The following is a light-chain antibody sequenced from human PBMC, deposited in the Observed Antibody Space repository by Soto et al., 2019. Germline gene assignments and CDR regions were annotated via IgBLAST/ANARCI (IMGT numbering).Light chain of an antibody. CDR1: SSDVGAYTS. CDR3: SSYTSDNRDYV. J-gene: IGLJ1*01. CDR2: EVN. V-gene: IGLV2-14*01. Sequence: LTQPASVSGSPGQSITISCTGTSSDVGAYTSVSWYQHHPGKAPKVIIYEVNKRPSGISNRCSGSKSVNTASLTISGLQPDDEAHYYCSSYTSDNRDYVFGTGTKGTVL.